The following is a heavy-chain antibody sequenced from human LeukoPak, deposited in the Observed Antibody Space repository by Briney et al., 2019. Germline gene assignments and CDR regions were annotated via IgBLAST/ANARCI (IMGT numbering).Heavy chain of an antibody. Sequence: SETLSLTCAVYGGSFSGYYWSWIRQPPGKGLEWIGEINHSGSTNYNPSLKSRVTISVDTSKNQFSLKLSSVTAADTAVYYCARGSALLWFGESPDWGQGTLVTVSS. V-gene: IGHV4-34*01. CDR2: INHSGST. J-gene: IGHJ4*02. D-gene: IGHD3-10*01. CDR1: GGSFSGYY. CDR3: ARGSALLWFGESPD.